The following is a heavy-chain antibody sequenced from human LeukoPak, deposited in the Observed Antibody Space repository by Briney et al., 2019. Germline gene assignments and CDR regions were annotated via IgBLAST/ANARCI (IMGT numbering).Heavy chain of an antibody. CDR2: IYYNGST. Sequence: SETLSLNCTVSGGSINSGHYYWSWLRQPPGKGLEWIGYIYYNGSTYYNPSLKSRVTISVDTSKNQFSLKLTSVTAADTAVYYCASGELNYYDSSGSCLYYGMDVWGQGTTVTVSS. CDR3: ASGELNYYDSSGSCLYYGMDV. J-gene: IGHJ6*02. D-gene: IGHD3-22*01. CDR1: GGSINSGHYY. V-gene: IGHV4-30-4*01.